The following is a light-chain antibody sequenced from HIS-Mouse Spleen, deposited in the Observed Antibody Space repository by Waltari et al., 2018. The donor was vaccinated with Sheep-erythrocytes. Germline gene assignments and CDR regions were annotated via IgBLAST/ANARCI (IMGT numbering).Light chain of an antibody. Sequence: QSALTQPRSVSGSPGQSVTISCTGTRSDAGGYTYVHWYQQHPGKAPKLMIYDVSKRPSGVPDRFSGSKSGNTASLTISGLQAEDEADYYCCSYAGSYNHVFATGTKVTVL. J-gene: IGLJ1*01. CDR2: DVS. CDR3: CSYAGSYNHV. V-gene: IGLV2-11*01. CDR1: RSDAGGYTY.